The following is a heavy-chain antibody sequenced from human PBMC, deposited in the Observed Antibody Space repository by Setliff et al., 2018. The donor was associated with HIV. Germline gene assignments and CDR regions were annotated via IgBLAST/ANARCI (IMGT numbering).Heavy chain of an antibody. V-gene: IGHV1-46*01. D-gene: IGHD6-19*01. J-gene: IGHJ3*02. CDR3: ARVDTEGIAVAGTAFDI. CDR2: INPSGGST. Sequence: VASVKVSCKASGYTFTSYYMHWVRQAPGQGLEWMGIINPSGGSTSYAQKFQGRVTMTRDTSTSTVYMELSSLRSEDTAVYYCARVDTEGIAVAGTAFDIWGQGTMVTVS. CDR1: GYTFTSYY.